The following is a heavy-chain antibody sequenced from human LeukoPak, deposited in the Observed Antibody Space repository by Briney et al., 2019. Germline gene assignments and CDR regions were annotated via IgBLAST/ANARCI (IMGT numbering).Heavy chain of an antibody. V-gene: IGHV4-59*12. Sequence: SETLSLTCTISGCSMTSYYWSWIRQPPGKGLEWIGYVFYSGNTNYNPSLKSRVTISVDTSKNQFSLKLSSVTAADTAVYYCARGKRGYSSSWYDYWGQGTLVTVSS. D-gene: IGHD6-13*01. J-gene: IGHJ4*02. CDR1: GCSMTSYY. CDR3: ARGKRGYSSSWYDY. CDR2: VFYSGNT.